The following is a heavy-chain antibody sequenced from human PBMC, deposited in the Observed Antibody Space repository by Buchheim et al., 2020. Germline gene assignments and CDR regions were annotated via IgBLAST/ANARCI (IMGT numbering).Heavy chain of an antibody. CDR2: IISILGIA. D-gene: IGHD6-19*01. CDR1: GGTFSSYT. Sequence: QVQLVQSGAEVKKPGSSVKVSCKASGGTFSSYTISWVRQAPGQGLEWMGRIISILGIANYAQKFQGRVTITADKSTSTAYMELSSLRSEDTAGYYCAGCAVAGTARYWYFDLWGRGTL. CDR3: AGCAVAGTARYWYFDL. J-gene: IGHJ2*01. V-gene: IGHV1-69*02.